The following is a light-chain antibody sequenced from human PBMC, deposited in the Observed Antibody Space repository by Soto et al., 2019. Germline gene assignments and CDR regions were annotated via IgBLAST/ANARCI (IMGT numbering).Light chain of an antibody. Sequence: DIQMTQSPSSLSAFVGDRVTITCRASQGIGNALGWFQQKPGKAPKRLIYAASSLQGGVPSRFSGSGSGTEFTLTISYLQPEDFATHYCLQYNRYPLTFGGGTKVEIK. CDR3: LQYNRYPLT. CDR2: AAS. V-gene: IGKV1-17*02. CDR1: QGIGNA. J-gene: IGKJ4*01.